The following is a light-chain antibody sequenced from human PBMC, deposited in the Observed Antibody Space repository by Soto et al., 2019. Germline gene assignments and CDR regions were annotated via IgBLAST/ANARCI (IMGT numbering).Light chain of an antibody. J-gene: IGKJ4*01. V-gene: IGKV1-5*03. CDR3: QKYNSYPLN. CDR2: KAS. Sequence: DIQITQSPSTLSASVVDRVTITFRASQSISSWLAWYQQKPGKAPKLLIYKASSLESGVPSRFSGSGSGTEFTLTISSLQPDDFATYYCQKYNSYPLNFGGGTKVDIK. CDR1: QSISSW.